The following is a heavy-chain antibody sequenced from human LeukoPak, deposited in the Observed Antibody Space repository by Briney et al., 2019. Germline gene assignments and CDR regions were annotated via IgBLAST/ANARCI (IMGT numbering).Heavy chain of an antibody. J-gene: IGHJ4*02. Sequence: GGSLRLSCAASGFTVSSNYMSWVRRAPGKGLEWVSVIYSGGSTYYADSVKGRFTISRDNSKNTLYLQMNSLRAEDTAVYYCARGDRHYDFWSGFYPHFDYWGQGTLVTISS. V-gene: IGHV3-66*02. D-gene: IGHD3-3*01. CDR2: IYSGGST. CDR1: GFTVSSNY. CDR3: ARGDRHYDFWSGFYPHFDY.